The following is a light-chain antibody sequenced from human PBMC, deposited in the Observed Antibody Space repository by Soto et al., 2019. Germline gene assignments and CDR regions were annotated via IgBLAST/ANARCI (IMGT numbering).Light chain of an antibody. J-gene: IGKJ1*01. CDR3: QQYYSYPPT. Sequence: EIVLTQSPGTLSLSPGERATLSCRASQTFSNSFLSWFQQIPGQAPRLLIHGATTRATGIPARFSGSGSGTEFTLTISSLQSEDFATYYCQQYYSYPPTFGQGTKVDIK. CDR1: QTFSNSF. CDR2: GAT. V-gene: IGKV3D-7*01.